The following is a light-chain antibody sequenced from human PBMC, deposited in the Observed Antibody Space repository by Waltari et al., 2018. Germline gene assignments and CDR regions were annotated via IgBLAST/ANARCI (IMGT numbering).Light chain of an antibody. J-gene: IGLJ2*01. CDR2: EDK. V-gene: IGLV3-10*01. CDR1: ALPKKY. Sequence: SYELTQPPSVSVSPGQTARITCSGDALPKKYSYWYQQKSGQTPVLVIYEDKKRPSGIPERFSGSSSGTMATVTISGAQVDDEADYYCSSTDSSSHLVLVGGGTKLTVL. CDR3: SSTDSSSHLVL.